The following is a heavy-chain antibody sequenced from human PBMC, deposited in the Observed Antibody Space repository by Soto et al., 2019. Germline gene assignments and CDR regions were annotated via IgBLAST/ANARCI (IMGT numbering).Heavy chain of an antibody. Sequence: SSVKVSCKASGGTFSSYAISWVRQAPGQGLEWMGGIIPIFGTANYAQKFQGRVTITADESTSTAYMELSSLRSEDTAVYYCARAPQWGSGEPTGYYYYGMDVWGQGTTVTVSS. J-gene: IGHJ6*02. CDR1: GGTFSSYA. CDR3: ARAPQWGSGEPTGYYYYGMDV. CDR2: IIPIFGTA. D-gene: IGHD7-27*01. V-gene: IGHV1-69*13.